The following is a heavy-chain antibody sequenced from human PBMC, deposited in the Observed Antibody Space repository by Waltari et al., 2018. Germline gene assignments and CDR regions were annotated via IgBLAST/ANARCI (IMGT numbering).Heavy chain of an antibody. J-gene: IGHJ4*02. V-gene: IGHV4-39*01. D-gene: IGHD3-10*01. CDR2: IHSSGHT. CDR3: ARLVWFGAWIDN. Sequence: QVQLQESGPGMLRPSETLSLTCTVSGDSIKTDTYYWGWIRQSPGKGLECLGTIHSSGHTYVPASLEPRVTISVDTFNSRFSLNLRSATAADTAVYFCARLVWFGAWIDNWGQGSLVTVSS. CDR1: GDSIKTDTYY.